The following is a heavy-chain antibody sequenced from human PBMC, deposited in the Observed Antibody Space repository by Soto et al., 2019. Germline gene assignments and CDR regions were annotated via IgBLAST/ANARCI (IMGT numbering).Heavy chain of an antibody. CDR2: ISALNGNA. D-gene: IGHD2-2*03. Sequence: ASVKVSCKASGYTFTSYGISWVRQAPGQGLEWMGWISALNGNAEYARNLQGRVTMTTDTPTSTSYMELRSLGSHDTAMYYCARVNGYCTSTSCFDYWGRGTLVTVSS. CDR3: ARVNGYCTSTSCFDY. J-gene: IGHJ4*02. CDR1: GYTFTSYG. V-gene: IGHV1-18*01.